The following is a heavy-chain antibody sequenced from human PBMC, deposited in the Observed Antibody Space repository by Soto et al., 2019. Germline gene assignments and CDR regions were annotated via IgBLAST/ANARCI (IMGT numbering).Heavy chain of an antibody. V-gene: IGHV4-59*08. CDR3: ARHSNEYRKSLDY. Sequence: SETLSLTCTVSGGSISGYYWSWIRQSPGKGLEWIAYIYYSGSTNSNPSLKSRVTISVDTSKNQFSLKLSSVTAADTAVYYCARHSNEYRKSLDYWGQGTLVTVSS. J-gene: IGHJ4*02. D-gene: IGHD1-1*01. CDR2: IYYSGST. CDR1: GGSISGYY.